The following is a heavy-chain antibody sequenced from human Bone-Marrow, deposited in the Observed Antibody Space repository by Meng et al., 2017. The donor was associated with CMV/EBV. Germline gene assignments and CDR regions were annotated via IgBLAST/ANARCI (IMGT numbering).Heavy chain of an antibody. CDR1: GGSISSSSYY. Sequence: LRLSCTVSGGSISSSSYYWGWIRQPPGKGLEWIGSIYYSGSTYYNPSLKSRVTISVDTSKNQFSLKLSSVTAADTAVYYCARDRVSGGDVFDIWGQGTMVTVSS. V-gene: IGHV4-39*07. CDR3: ARDRVSGGDVFDI. D-gene: IGHD2-8*01. J-gene: IGHJ3*02. CDR2: IYYSGST.